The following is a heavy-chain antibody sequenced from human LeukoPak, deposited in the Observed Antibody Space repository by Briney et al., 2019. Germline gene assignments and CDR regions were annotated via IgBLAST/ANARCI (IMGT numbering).Heavy chain of an antibody. CDR2: ISSSSSYI. V-gene: IGHV3-21*01. CDR1: GFTFDDYG. Sequence: GGSLRLSCAASGFTFDDYGMSWVRHAPGKGLEWVSSISSSSSYIYYADSVKGRFTISRDNAKNSLYLQMNSLRAEDTAVYYCASPNPRIAARPYYYYYMDVWGKGTTVTVSS. CDR3: ASPNPRIAARPYYYYYMDV. J-gene: IGHJ6*03. D-gene: IGHD6-6*01.